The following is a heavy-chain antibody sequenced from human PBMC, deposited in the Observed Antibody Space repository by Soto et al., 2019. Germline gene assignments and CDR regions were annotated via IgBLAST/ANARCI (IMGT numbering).Heavy chain of an antibody. V-gene: IGHV1-58*01. CDR1: GFTFTSSA. D-gene: IGHD4-17*01. CDR3: AAGTYGDYRGYYYYNGMDV. CDR2: IVVGSGNT. J-gene: IGHJ6*02. Sequence: SVKVSCKASGFTFTSSAVQWVRQARGQRLEWIGWIVVGSGNTNYAQKFQERVTITRDLSTSTAYMELSSLRSEDTAVYYCAAGTYGDYRGYYYYNGMDVWGQGTTVTVSS.